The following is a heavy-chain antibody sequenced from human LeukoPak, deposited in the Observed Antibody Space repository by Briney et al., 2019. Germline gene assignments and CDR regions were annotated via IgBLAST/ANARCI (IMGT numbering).Heavy chain of an antibody. CDR2: IKQDGSEK. D-gene: IGHD1-7*01. Sequence: GGSLRLSCAASGFTFSSYWMSWVRQAPGKGLEWVANIKQDGSEKYYVDSVKGRFTISRDNAKNSLYLQMNSLRVEDTAVYYCARDGDYDWNYRSGFDYWGQGTLVTVSS. CDR3: ARDGDYDWNYRSGFDY. V-gene: IGHV3-7*01. CDR1: GFTFSSYW. J-gene: IGHJ4*02.